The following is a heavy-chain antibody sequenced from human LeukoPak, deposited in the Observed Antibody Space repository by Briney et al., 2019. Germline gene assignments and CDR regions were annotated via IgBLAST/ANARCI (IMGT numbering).Heavy chain of an antibody. CDR1: GGSISCRCYY. J-gene: IGHJ4*02. CDR2: IYYSEST. CDR3: ASPQGYQLLDFEY. D-gene: IGHD2-2*01. V-gene: IGHV4-39*01. Sequence: SDTLSLTCTVCGGSISCRCYYWVWIRQPPGKALEWIGSIYYSESTYYNPSLKSRVTISVDTSKNQFSLKLSSVTAADTAVYYCASPQGYQLLDFEYWGQGTLVTVSS.